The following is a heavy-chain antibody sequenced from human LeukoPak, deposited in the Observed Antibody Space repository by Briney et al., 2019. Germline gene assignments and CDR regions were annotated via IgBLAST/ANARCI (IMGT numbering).Heavy chain of an antibody. V-gene: IGHV4-59*01. CDR3: ARETYYYDSSGYSPAFDI. CDR2: IYYSGST. D-gene: IGHD3-22*01. CDR1: GGSISSYY. Sequence: SETLSPTCTVSGGSISSYYWGWIRQPPGKGLEWIGYIYYSGSTNYNPSLKSRVTISVDTSKNQFSLKLSSVTAADTAVYYCARETYYYDSSGYSPAFDIWGQGTMVTVSS. J-gene: IGHJ3*02.